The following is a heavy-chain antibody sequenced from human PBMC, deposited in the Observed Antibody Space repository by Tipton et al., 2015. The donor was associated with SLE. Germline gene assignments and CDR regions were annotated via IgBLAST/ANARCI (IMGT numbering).Heavy chain of an antibody. CDR2: INHTGST. V-gene: IGHV4-34*01. D-gene: IGHD3-3*01. CDR3: ARGSYDLSPTGVSPNPRYFDY. Sequence: TLSLTSAVYDWSPTGSYWSWIRQSPGKGLEWIGEINHTGSTKYSSSLRSRVTISVDTFKNQFSLKLRSVTASDVAVYYCARGSYDLSPTGVSPNPRYFDYWGQGTLVTVSS. CDR1: DWSPTGSY. J-gene: IGHJ4*02.